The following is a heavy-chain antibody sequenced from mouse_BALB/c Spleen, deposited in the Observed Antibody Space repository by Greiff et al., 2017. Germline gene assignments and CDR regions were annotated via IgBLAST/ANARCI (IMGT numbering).Heavy chain of an antibody. Sequence: EVKLQESGGGLVQPGGSLKLSCAASGFTFSSFGMHWVRQAPEKGLEWVAYISSGSSTIYYADTVKGRFTISRDNPKNTLFLQMTSLRSEDTAMYYCARDGYDEDFDYWGQGTTLTVSS. CDR3: ARDGYDEDFDY. J-gene: IGHJ2*01. V-gene: IGHV5-17*02. CDR1: GFTFSSFG. D-gene: IGHD2-2*01. CDR2: ISSGSSTI.